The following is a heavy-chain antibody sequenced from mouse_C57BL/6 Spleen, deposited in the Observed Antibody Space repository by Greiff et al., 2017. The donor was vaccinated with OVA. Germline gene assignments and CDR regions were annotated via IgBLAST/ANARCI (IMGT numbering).Heavy chain of an antibody. CDR3: ASDRSQFFDY. J-gene: IGHJ2*01. CDR2: ISYDGSN. V-gene: IGHV3-6*01. CDR1: GYSITSGYY. Sequence: EVKLVESGPGLVKPSQSLSLTCSVTGYSITSGYYWNWIRQLPGNKLEWMGYISYDGSNNYNPSLKNRISITRDTSKNQFFLKLNSVTTEDTATYYGASDRSQFFDYWGQGTTLTVAS.